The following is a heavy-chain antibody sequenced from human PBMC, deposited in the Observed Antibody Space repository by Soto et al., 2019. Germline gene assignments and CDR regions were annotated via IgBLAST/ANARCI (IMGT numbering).Heavy chain of an antibody. CDR3: ARDRYSSSWFKGYWFDP. CDR1: GGSFSCYY. D-gene: IGHD6-13*01. Sequence: PSETLSLTCAVYGGSFSCYYWSWIRQPPGKGLEWIGEINHSGSTNYNPSLKSRVTISVDTSKNQFSLKLSSVTAADTAVYYCARDRYSSSWFKGYWFDPWGQGTLVTVS. CDR2: INHSGST. J-gene: IGHJ5*02. V-gene: IGHV4-34*01.